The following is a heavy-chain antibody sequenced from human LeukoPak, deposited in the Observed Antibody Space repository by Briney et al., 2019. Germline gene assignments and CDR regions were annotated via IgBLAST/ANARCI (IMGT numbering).Heavy chain of an antibody. CDR3: ARGGHFWSGYFGYYYGMDV. D-gene: IGHD3-3*02. CDR1: GFTFSDYY. CDR2: ISSSGSTI. J-gene: IGHJ6*02. V-gene: IGHV3-11*01. Sequence: GGSLRLSCAASGFTFSDYYMRWIRKAPGTGLERVSYISSSGSTIYYAYSVKGRFTISRDNAKNSLYLQMNSLRAEDTAVYYCARGGHFWSGYFGYYYGMDVWGQGTTVTVSS.